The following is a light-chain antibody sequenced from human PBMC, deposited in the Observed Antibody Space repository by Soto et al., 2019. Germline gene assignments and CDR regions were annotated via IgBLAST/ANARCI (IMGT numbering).Light chain of an antibody. V-gene: IGLV1-40*01. CDR3: QSYDSSLSGV. Sequence: QSVLTQPPSVSGVPGQRVTISCTGSSSNIGAGYDVHWYQQLPGTAPKLLIYGSINRPSGVPDRFSGSKSGTSASLAITGLQAEDEADYYCQSYDSSLSGVFGGGTKLTVL. CDR2: GSI. CDR1: SSNIGAGYD. J-gene: IGLJ2*01.